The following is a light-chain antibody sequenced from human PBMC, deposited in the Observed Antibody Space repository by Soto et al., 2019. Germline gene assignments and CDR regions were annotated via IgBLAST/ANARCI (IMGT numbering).Light chain of an antibody. CDR1: SSDVGGYNY. V-gene: IGLV2-14*01. J-gene: IGLJ1*01. CDR2: DVS. CDR3: SSYTSSTLLV. Sequence: QSALTQPASVSGSPGQSITISCTGTSSDVGGYNYVSWYQQHPGKAPKLMIYDVSNRPSGVSNRFSGSKSGNTASLTISGLQSEDEADYCCSSYTSSTLLVFGTGTKLTVL.